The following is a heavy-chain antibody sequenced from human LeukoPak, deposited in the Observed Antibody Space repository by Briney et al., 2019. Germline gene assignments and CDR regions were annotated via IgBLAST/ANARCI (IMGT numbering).Heavy chain of an antibody. J-gene: IGHJ4*02. CDR1: GFTFDDYG. D-gene: IGHD5-18*01. CDR3: AKGGLGRTVMAHLDY. CDR2: ISGDGGNT. Sequence: GGSLRLSCAASGFTFDDYGMHWVRQAPGKGLEWVSLISGDGGNTYYADSVKGRFTISRDNSKSSLYLQMNSLRTEDTALYYCAKGGLGRTVMAHLDYWGQGTLVTVSS. V-gene: IGHV3-43*02.